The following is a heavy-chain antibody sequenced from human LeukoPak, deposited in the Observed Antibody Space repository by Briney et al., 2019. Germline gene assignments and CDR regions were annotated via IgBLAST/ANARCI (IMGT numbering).Heavy chain of an antibody. CDR1: GFTFSSYW. CDR3: AKGTTYYYDSSGCYIDY. CDR2: VNGDGSST. Sequence: GGSLRLSCAASGFTFSSYWMHWVRQAPGKGLVWVSRVNGDGSSTTYADSVKGRFTISRDNAKNSLYLQMNSLRAEDTAVYYCAKGTTYYYDSSGCYIDYWGQGTLVTVSS. J-gene: IGHJ4*02. V-gene: IGHV3-74*01. D-gene: IGHD3-22*01.